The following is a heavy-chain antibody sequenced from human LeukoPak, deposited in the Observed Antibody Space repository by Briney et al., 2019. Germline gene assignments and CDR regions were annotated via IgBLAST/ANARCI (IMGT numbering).Heavy chain of an antibody. CDR2: ISGSGGST. J-gene: IGHJ4*02. Sequence: PTGGSLRLSCAASGFTFTNNAMSWVRQAPGKGLEWVSTISGSGGSTYYADSVKGRFTISRDNSKNALYLQMNSLRAEDTAVYYCATGGFRYFGYWGRGTLVTVSS. V-gene: IGHV3-23*01. CDR1: GFTFTNNA. D-gene: IGHD3-9*01. CDR3: ATGGFRYFGY.